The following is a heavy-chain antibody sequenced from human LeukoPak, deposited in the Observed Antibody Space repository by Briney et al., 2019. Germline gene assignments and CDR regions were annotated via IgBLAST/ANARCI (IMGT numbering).Heavy chain of an antibody. V-gene: IGHV3-74*01. CDR1: GFTFSSYW. CDR3: ARAPSEIGGYYPEYFRH. J-gene: IGHJ1*01. D-gene: IGHD3-22*01. Sequence: GGSLRLSCAASGFTFSSYWMHWVRQAPGKGLVWVSRIKSDGGTRYADSVKGRFTVSRENAKNTVSLQMNSLRAEDTGVYYCARAPSEIGGYYPEYFRHWGQGTLVIVSS. CDR2: IKSDGGT.